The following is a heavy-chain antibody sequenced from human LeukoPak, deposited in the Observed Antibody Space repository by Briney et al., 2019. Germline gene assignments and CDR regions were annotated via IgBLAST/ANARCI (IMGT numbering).Heavy chain of an antibody. CDR3: ARDINWNDRDTNWFDP. Sequence: SETLSLTCTVSGGSISSYYWSWIRQPAGKGLEWIGRIYTSGSTNYNPSLTSRVTMSVDTSKNQFSLKLSSVTAADTAVYYCARDINWNDRDTNWFDPWGQGTLVTVSS. D-gene: IGHD1-1*01. CDR1: GGSISSYY. J-gene: IGHJ5*02. V-gene: IGHV4-4*07. CDR2: IYTSGST.